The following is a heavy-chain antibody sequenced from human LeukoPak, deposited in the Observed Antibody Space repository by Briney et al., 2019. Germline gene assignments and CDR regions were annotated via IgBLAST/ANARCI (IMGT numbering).Heavy chain of an antibody. J-gene: IGHJ3*02. D-gene: IGHD2-2*01. CDR1: GGSISNYY. V-gene: IGHV4-59*12. Sequence: SETLSLTCTVSGGSISNYYWSWIRQPPGKGLEWIGYIYYSGSTSYNPSLKSRVTISVDTSKNQFSLKLSSVTAADTAVYYCARASVDDAFDIWGQGTMVTVSS. CDR2: IYYSGST. CDR3: ARASVDDAFDI.